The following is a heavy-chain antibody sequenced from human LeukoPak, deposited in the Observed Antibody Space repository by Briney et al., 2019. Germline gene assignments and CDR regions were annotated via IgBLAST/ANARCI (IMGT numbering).Heavy chain of an antibody. CDR2: ISDSGST. Sequence: SQTLSLTCTVSGGSIGTSAYYWNWIRQHPGKGLEWIGFISDSGSTLYNPSLRSRVTISSDTSKNQFSLKLTSVTAADMAVYYCARGRYSYGWNGSWGQGTLVTVSS. J-gene: IGHJ5*02. CDR3: ARGRYSYGWNGS. CDR1: GGSIGTSAYY. V-gene: IGHV4-31*03. D-gene: IGHD3-16*02.